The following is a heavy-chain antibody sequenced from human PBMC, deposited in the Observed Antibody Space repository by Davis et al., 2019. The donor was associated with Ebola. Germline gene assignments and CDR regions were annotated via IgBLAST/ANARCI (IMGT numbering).Heavy chain of an antibody. CDR1: GYTFTSYT. J-gene: IGHJ4*02. D-gene: IGHD5-24*01. CDR2: INAGNGNT. V-gene: IGHV1-3*01. Sequence: AASVKVSCKASGYTFTSYTMHWVRQAPGQRLEWMGWINAGNGNTKYSQRFQGRVTITRDTSASIAYMELSSLRSEDTAVYYCARDTGWLQLRDWGQGTLVTVSS. CDR3: ARDTGWLQLRD.